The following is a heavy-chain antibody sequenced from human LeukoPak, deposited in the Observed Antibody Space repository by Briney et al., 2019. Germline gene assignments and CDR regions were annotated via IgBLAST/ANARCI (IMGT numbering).Heavy chain of an antibody. CDR3: AKDHIAAAGTGDY. V-gene: IGHV3-7*03. Sequence: GGSLRLSCAASGFTFSTYTMNWVRQAPGKGLEWVANIKQDGSEKYYVDSVKGRFTISRDNSKNTLYLQMNSLRAEDTAVYYCAKDHIAAAGTGDYWGQGTLVTVSS. D-gene: IGHD6-13*01. CDR1: GFTFSTYT. CDR2: IKQDGSEK. J-gene: IGHJ4*02.